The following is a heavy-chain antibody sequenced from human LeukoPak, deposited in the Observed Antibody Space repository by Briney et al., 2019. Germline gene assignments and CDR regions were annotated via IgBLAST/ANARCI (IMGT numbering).Heavy chain of an antibody. D-gene: IGHD3-16*01. CDR1: GFTFSSYG. CDR2: IRYDGSNK. J-gene: IGHJ4*02. Sequence: GGSLRLSCAASGFTFSSYGMHWVRQAPGKGLEWAAFIRYDGSNKYYADSVKGRFTISRDNSKNTLYLQMNSLRVEDTAVYYCAKESEHYGSPPNYWGQGTLITVSS. V-gene: IGHV3-30*02. CDR3: AKESEHYGSPPNY.